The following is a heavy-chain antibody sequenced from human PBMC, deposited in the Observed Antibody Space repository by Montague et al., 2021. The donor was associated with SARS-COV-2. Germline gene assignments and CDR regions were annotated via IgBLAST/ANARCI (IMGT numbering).Heavy chain of an antibody. D-gene: IGHD3-10*01. J-gene: IGHJ4*02. Sequence: CAISGDSVSTYGVAWDWIRQSPSRGLEWLGMTIYTGSAWYNGYAESVNGRITINPDTPKNQFSLHLTSVTPEDTAVYYCARHSYRTFDFWGQGTLVTVSS. CDR3: ARHSYRTFDF. CDR1: GDSVSTYGVA. CDR2: TIYTGSAWYN. V-gene: IGHV6-1*01.